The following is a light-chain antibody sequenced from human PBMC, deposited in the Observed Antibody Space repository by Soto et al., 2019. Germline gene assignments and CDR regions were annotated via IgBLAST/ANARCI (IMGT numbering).Light chain of an antibody. CDR1: QSVSSSY. V-gene: IGKV3-20*01. J-gene: IGKJ1*01. CDR2: GVS. CDR3: PHSGSSRPT. Sequence: EIVLTQSPGTLSLSPGERATLSCRASQSVSSSYLAWYQQKPGQAPRLLIYGVSSRATGIPDRFSGSGSGTDFTLTISRLDPEDFSVYYCPHSGSSRPTFGQGSKV.